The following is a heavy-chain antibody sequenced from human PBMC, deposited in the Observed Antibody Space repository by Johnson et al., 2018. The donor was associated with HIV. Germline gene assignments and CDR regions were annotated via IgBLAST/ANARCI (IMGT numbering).Heavy chain of an antibody. CDR2: IYSGGRT. D-gene: IGHD3-22*01. CDR1: GFTVSSNY. CDR3: ARDRRYYDSSGYYHDAFDI. V-gene: IGHV3-66*01. Sequence: EVQLVESGGGVVQPGRSLRLSCAASGFTVSSNYMSWVRQAPGKGLEWVSVIYSGGRTYYADSVQGRFTISRDNSKNTLYLQMNSLRAEDTAVYFCARDRRYYDSSGYYHDAFDIWGQGTMVTVSS. J-gene: IGHJ3*02.